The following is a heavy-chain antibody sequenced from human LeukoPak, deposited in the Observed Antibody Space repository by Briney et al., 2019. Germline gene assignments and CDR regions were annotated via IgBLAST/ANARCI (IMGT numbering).Heavy chain of an antibody. CDR2: ISGSGGST. CDR3: AKDPYRDYDFWSGYHPMDV. V-gene: IGHV3-23*01. Sequence: QSGGSLRLSCAASGFTFSSYAMSWVRQAPGKGLEWVSAISGSGGSTYYADSVKGRFTISRDNSKNTLYLQMNSLRAEDTAVYYCAKDPYRDYDFWSGYHPMDVWGKGTTVTVSS. CDR1: GFTFSSYA. D-gene: IGHD3-3*01. J-gene: IGHJ6*03.